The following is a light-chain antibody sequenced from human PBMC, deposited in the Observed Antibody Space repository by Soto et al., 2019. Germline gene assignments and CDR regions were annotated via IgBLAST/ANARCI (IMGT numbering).Light chain of an antibody. CDR1: QSISSW. Sequence: IHMSPSASTLSATVVERVTITCRASQSISSWLAWYQQKPGKAPKLLIYKASSLESGVPSRFSGSGSGTEFTLTISSLQPEDFATYYCQQYNSYPWTFGQGTKVDIK. CDR2: KAS. J-gene: IGKJ1*01. V-gene: IGKV1-5*03. CDR3: QQYNSYPWT.